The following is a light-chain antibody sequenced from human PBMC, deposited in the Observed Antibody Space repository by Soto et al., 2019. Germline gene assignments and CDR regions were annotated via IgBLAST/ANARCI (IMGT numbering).Light chain of an antibody. J-gene: IGKJ4*01. V-gene: IGKV3-20*01. CDR3: QQYGCSPLT. Sequence: EIVYPQSPGTLSLSPGERATLSCRASQSVSSSYLAWYQQKPGQAPRLLIYGASSRATGIPDRFSGSGSGTDFTLTISRLEPEDFSVYYCQQYGCSPLTFAAGTNADIK. CDR1: QSVSSSY. CDR2: GAS.